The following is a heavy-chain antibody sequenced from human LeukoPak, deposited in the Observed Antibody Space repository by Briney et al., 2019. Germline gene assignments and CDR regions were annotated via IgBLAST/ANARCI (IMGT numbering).Heavy chain of an antibody. J-gene: IGHJ4*02. CDR3: ARLYDSSGRTPN. Sequence: SQTLSLTCTVSGGSISSSTYYWGWIRQPPGKGLEWIGSIYYSGSTYYNPSPKSRVIISVDTSKNQFSLKLSSVTAADTAVYYCARLYDSSGRTPNWGQGTLVTVSS. CDR1: GGSISSSTYY. D-gene: IGHD3-22*01. V-gene: IGHV4-39*07. CDR2: IYYSGST.